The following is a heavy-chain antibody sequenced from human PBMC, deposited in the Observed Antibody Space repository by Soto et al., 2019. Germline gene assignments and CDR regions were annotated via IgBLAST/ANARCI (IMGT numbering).Heavy chain of an antibody. CDR1: GYSFAGYW. CDR2: IYPGDSNT. D-gene: IGHD3-10*01. Sequence: GESLKISCKGSGYSFAGYWIGWVRQMPGKGLDWMGVIYPGDSNTRYSPSFHGQVTISADKSISTAYLQWSSLKASDTAMYFCARLPGVRGVFDGFNVWGQGTMVTVSS. J-gene: IGHJ3*01. V-gene: IGHV5-51*01. CDR3: ARLPGVRGVFDGFNV.